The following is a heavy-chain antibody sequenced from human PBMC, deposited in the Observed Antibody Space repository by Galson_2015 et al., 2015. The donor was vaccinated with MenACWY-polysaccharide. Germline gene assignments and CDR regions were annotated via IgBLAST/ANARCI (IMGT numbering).Heavy chain of an antibody. V-gene: IGHV3-7*03. CDR1: GFTFSSSW. J-gene: IGHJ5*02. CDR3: AKDSTDFWSVAGRFDH. CDR2: IKEDGSKV. Sequence: SLRLSCAASGFTFSSSWMTWVRQAPGKGLEWVAKIKEDGSKVYYVDSVKGRFTISRDNAKNLLYLQMNSLRAEDTAVYYCAKDSTDFWSVAGRFDHWGQGTLVTVSS. D-gene: IGHD3-3*01.